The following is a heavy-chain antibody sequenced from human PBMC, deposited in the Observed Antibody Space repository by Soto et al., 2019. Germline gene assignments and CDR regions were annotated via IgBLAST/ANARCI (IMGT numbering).Heavy chain of an antibody. CDR2: ISARSAST. Sequence: EVQLLESGGDLVQPGGSLRLSCAASGFTFSSYAMSWVRQAPGKGLEWVSAISARSASTYYTDSVKGRFTISRDNSKNTRYRQMNGLRAEDSAIYYCAKYCTGGSCYSGCSNWGQGTLVTVSS. V-gene: IGHV3-23*01. D-gene: IGHD2-15*01. J-gene: IGHJ4*02. CDR3: AKYCTGGSCYSGCSN. CDR1: GFTFSSYA.